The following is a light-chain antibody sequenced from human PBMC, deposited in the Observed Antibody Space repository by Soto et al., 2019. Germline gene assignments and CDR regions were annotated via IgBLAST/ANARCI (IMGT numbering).Light chain of an antibody. V-gene: IGKV3-20*01. CDR2: GAA. CDR3: QQYGSSPGT. J-gene: IGKJ1*01. Sequence: EVVLTQSPGTLSLSPGETATLSCRASQIVSANYIAWYQQKPGQAPRVLIYGAAFRAAGIPDRFSGSGSETDFTLTISRLEPEDFATYYCQQYGSSPGTFGQGTKVEIK. CDR1: QIVSANY.